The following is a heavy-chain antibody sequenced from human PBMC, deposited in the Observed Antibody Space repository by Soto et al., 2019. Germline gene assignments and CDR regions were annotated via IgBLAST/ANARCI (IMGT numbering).Heavy chain of an antibody. CDR3: TTEVVVAAEVWFDP. Sequence: EVQLVESGGGLVKPGGSLRLSCAASGFTFSNAWMNWVRQAPGKGLEWVGRIKSKTDGGTTDYAAPVKGRFTISRDDSKNTLYLQMNSLKTEDTAVYYCTTEVVVAAEVWFDPWGQGTLVTVSS. J-gene: IGHJ5*02. D-gene: IGHD2-15*01. CDR2: IKSKTDGGTT. V-gene: IGHV3-15*07. CDR1: GFTFSNAW.